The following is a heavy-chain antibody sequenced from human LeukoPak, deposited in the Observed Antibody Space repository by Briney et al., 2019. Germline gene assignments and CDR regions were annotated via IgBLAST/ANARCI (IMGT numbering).Heavy chain of an antibody. CDR1: AFTFSSYS. CDR3: SRDFRGGSSSWKFVLDY. Sequence: GGSLRLSCAGSAFTFSSYSMNWVRQAPGKGLEWVSSISGSSSDIYYADSVKGRFTISRDNAKNSLYLQMKSLRAEDTAVYFCSRDFRGGSSSWKFVLDYWGQGTLVTVSS. V-gene: IGHV3-21*01. D-gene: IGHD6-13*01. CDR2: ISGSSSDI. J-gene: IGHJ4*02.